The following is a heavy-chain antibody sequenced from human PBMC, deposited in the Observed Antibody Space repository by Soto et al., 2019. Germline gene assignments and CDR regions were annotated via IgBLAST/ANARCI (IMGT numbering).Heavy chain of an antibody. CDR1: GFTFSSYG. V-gene: IGHV3-33*01. D-gene: IGHD2-2*01. CDR2: IWYDGSNK. J-gene: IGHJ6*02. Sequence: GGSLRLSCAASGFTFSSYGMHWVRQAPGKGLEWVAVIWYDGSNKYYADSVKGRFTISRDNSKNTLYLQMNSLRAEDTAVYYCARALYCISTSCQHGPYYYGMDVWGQGTTVTVSS. CDR3: ARALYCISTSCQHGPYYYGMDV.